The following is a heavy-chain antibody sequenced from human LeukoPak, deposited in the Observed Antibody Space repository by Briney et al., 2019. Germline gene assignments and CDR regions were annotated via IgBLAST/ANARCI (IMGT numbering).Heavy chain of an antibody. V-gene: IGHV3-30*04. D-gene: IGHD1-26*01. Sequence: PGRSLRLSCAASGFTFSSYAMHWVRQAPGKGLEWVAVISYDGSNKYYADSVKGRFTISRDNSKNTLYLQMNSLRAEDTAVYYCARVGSYYGNNYWGQGTLVTVPS. J-gene: IGHJ4*02. CDR3: ARVGSYYGNNY. CDR2: ISYDGSNK. CDR1: GFTFSSYA.